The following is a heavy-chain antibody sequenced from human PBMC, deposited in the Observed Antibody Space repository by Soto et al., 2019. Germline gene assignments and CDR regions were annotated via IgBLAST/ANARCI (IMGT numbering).Heavy chain of an antibody. CDR1: GFTFSSCG. CDR2: ISVDGSYK. D-gene: IGHD3-10*01. CDR3: ARGPRLPLWFGELIDF. Sequence: QVQLVESGGGVVQPGRSLRLSCAASGFTFSSCGMHWVRQAPGKGLEWVAVISVDGSYKNYADSVKGRFTISRDNSKNPLYLQIDSLRVEDTAVYHCARGPRLPLWFGELIDFWGQGTLVTVSS. V-gene: IGHV3-30*03. J-gene: IGHJ4*02.